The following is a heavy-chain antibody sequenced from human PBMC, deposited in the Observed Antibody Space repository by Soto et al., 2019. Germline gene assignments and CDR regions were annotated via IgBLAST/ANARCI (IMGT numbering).Heavy chain of an antibody. CDR2: ISYDGSNQ. Sequence: VKLVESGGGVVQPGGSLRLSCAASGFTFNIYGMHWVRQAPDKGLEWVALISYDGSNQYYADSVKGRFTISRDNSKHTLFLQMSSLRADDTAVYYCAKEQALGQGSFDSWGQGTLVTVSS. CDR1: GFTFNIYG. J-gene: IGHJ4*02. CDR3: AKEQALGQGSFDS. V-gene: IGHV3-30*18.